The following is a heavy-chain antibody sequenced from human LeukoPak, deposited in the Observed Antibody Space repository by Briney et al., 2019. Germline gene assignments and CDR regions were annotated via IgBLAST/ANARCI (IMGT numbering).Heavy chain of an antibody. CDR1: GGSISSYY. CDR2: VYYSGST. J-gene: IGHJ4*02. Sequence: SETLSLTCTVSGGSISSYYWSWIRQPPGKGLEWIGYVYYSGSTNYNPSLKSRVSISVDMSKKQFSLKLTSVTAADTALYYCAIRFGRLEAGGTPFDSWGQGTLVTVSS. CDR3: AIRFGRLEAGGTPFDS. D-gene: IGHD6-13*01. V-gene: IGHV4-59*12.